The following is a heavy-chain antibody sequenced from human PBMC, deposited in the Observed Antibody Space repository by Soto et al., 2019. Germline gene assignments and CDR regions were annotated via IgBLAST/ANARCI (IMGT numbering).Heavy chain of an antibody. CDR2: IIPIFGTA. CDR3: AFASAGNIRVAH. CDR1: GSPFSSYA. Sequence: CSMQVSCKACGSPFSSYAISWVRQAPGQGLEWMGGIIPIFGTANYAQKFQGRVTITEDESTSTAYMELSSLRSEDTAVYYCAFASAGNIRVAHWGYGPLV. J-gene: IGHJ4*03. V-gene: IGHV1-69*13. D-gene: IGHD2-21*01.